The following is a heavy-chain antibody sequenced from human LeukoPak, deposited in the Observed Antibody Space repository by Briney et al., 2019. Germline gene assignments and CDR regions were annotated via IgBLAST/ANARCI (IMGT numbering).Heavy chain of an antibody. CDR3: AKALSSAIAVAGTRDY. J-gene: IGHJ4*02. Sequence: PGASLRLSCAASGFTFSSYAMSWVRQAPGKGLEWVSAISGSGGSTYYADSVKGRFTISRDNSKNTLYLQMNSLRAEDTAVYYCAKALSSAIAVAGTRDYWVQGTLVTVSS. V-gene: IGHV3-23*01. CDR2: ISGSGGST. CDR1: GFTFSSYA. D-gene: IGHD6-19*01.